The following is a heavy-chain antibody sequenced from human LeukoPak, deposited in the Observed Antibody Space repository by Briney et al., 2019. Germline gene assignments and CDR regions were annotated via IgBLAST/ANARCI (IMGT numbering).Heavy chain of an antibody. D-gene: IGHD2/OR15-2a*01. J-gene: IGHJ5*02. V-gene: IGHV3-23*01. CDR3: AKEANCNSTKCPCWGLVDP. CDR1: GFTFSTYA. CDR2: IWCGGGNQ. Sequence: GGSLRLSCAASGFTFSTYAMRWVRQAPGKGLEWVSAIWCGGGNQYYVDSVKGRFTISRDNSKNTLYLQMSSLRAEDTAVYYGAKEANCNSTKCPCWGLVDPWGQGTLLTVSS.